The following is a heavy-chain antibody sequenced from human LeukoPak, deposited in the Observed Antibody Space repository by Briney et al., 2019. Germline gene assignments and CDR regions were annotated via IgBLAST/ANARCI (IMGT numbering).Heavy chain of an antibody. CDR3: ARVAGNSSGWYLGPLFDY. CDR2: IKSKTDGGTT. V-gene: IGHV3-15*01. J-gene: IGHJ4*02. Sequence: GGSLRLSCAASGFTFSNAWMSWVRQAPGKGLEWVGRIKSKTDGGTTDYAAPVKGRFTISRDDSKNTLYLQMNSLRAEDTAVYYCARVAGNSSGWYLGPLFDYWGQGTLVTVSS. CDR1: GFTFSNAW. D-gene: IGHD6-19*01.